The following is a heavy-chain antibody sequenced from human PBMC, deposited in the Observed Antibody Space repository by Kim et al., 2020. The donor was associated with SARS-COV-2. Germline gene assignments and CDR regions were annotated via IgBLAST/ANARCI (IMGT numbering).Heavy chain of an antibody. Sequence: GGSLRLSCAASGFTFSSYAMHWVRQAPGKGLEWVSVIWYDGSNKYYADSVKGRFTISRDNSKNTLYLQMNSLRAEDTAVYYCARDSNIVVVEMDVWGKGTRVTVSS. V-gene: IGHV3-33*08. CDR1: GFTFSSYA. J-gene: IGHJ6*04. CDR3: ARDSNIVVVEMDV. D-gene: IGHD2-2*01. CDR2: IWYDGSNK.